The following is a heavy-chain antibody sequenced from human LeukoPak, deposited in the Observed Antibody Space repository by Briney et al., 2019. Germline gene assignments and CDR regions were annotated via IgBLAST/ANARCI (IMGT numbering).Heavy chain of an antibody. V-gene: IGHV4-59*01. CDR3: ARVITTDYYYYYGMDV. J-gene: IGHJ6*02. CDR1: GGSISNYY. CDR2: IDYSGST. D-gene: IGHD4-11*01. Sequence: SETLSLTCTVSGGSISNYYWSWIRQPPGKGLEWIGYIDYSGSTNYNPSLKSRVTISVDTSKNQFSLKLSSVTAADTAVYYCARVITTDYYYYYGMDVWGQGTTVTVSS.